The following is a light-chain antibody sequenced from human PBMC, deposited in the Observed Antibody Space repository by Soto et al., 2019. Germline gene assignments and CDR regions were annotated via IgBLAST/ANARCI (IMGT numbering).Light chain of an antibody. CDR1: QSINRH. CDR3: QQRSNWPPVT. J-gene: IGKJ4*01. CDR2: DAS. V-gene: IGKV3-11*01. Sequence: EIVLTQSPATLSLSPGERATPSCRASQSINRHLAWYQQKPGQAPRLLILDASDRATGIPARFSGSGSGTDFTLTISSLEPEDFAVYYCQQRSNWPPVTFGGGTKVDIK.